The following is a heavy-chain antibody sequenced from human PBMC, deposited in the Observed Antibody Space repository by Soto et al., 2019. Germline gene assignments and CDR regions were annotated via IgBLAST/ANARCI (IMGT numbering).Heavy chain of an antibody. J-gene: IGHJ4*02. D-gene: IGHD5-18*01. Sequence: QVQLVQSGAEVKKPGSSVKISCKASGGTFSTSAVSWVRQAPGQGLEWMGGTIPIVGTTNYAQKFQGRVTITVDESATTAYMELSSLRSDDTAVYYCATGESSDTGEDDWGQGTLVTVSS. V-gene: IGHV1-69*01. CDR1: GGTFSTSA. CDR3: ATGESSDTGEDD. CDR2: TIPIVGTT.